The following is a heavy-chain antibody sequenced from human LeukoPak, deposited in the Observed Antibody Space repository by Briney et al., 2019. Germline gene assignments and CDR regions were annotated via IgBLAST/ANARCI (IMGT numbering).Heavy chain of an antibody. Sequence: GASVKVSCKASGYTFTSYGISWVRQAPGQGLEWMGWISAYNGNTNYAQKLQGRVTMTTDTSTSTAYMELRSLRSDDTAVYYYARDRSYYDFWSGYKDYYYYYGMDVWGQGTTVTVSS. CDR2: ISAYNGNT. D-gene: IGHD3-3*01. V-gene: IGHV1-18*01. CDR3: ARDRSYYDFWSGYKDYYYYYGMDV. J-gene: IGHJ6*02. CDR1: GYTFTSYG.